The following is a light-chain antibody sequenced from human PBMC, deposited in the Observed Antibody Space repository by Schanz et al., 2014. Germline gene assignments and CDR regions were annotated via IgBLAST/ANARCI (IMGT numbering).Light chain of an antibody. CDR3: AAWDDSLSAHVV. V-gene: IGLV1-40*01. J-gene: IGLJ2*01. Sequence: QSVLTQPPSVSGAPGQRVTVSCTGSSSNIGAGYDVHWYQQLPGTAPKLLIYGNNNRPSGVPDRFSGSKSGTSASLAISGLQSEDEADYYCAAWDDSLSAHVVFGGGTKLTVL. CDR2: GNN. CDR1: SSNIGAGYD.